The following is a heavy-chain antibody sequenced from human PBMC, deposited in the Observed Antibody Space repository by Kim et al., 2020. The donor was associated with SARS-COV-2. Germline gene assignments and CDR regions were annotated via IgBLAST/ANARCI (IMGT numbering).Heavy chain of an antibody. CDR2: ISGSGGST. CDR1: GFTFSSYA. V-gene: IGHV3-23*01. Sequence: GGSLRLSCAASGFTFSSYAMSWVRQAPGKGLEWVSAISGSGGSTYYADSVKGRFTISRDNSKNTLYLQMNSLRAEDTAVYYCAKSRLPSGSYPSPFDYWGQGTLVTVSS. CDR3: AKSRLPSGSYPSPFDY. J-gene: IGHJ4*02. D-gene: IGHD1-26*01.